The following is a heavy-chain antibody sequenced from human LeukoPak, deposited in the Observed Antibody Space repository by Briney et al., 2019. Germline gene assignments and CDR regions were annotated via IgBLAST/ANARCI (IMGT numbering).Heavy chain of an antibody. CDR1: GGSISSSSYY. J-gene: IGHJ4*02. CDR3: ARRTHFGVVTYFDY. D-gene: IGHD3-3*01. V-gene: IGHV4-39*01. CDR2: IYYSGST. Sequence: SETLSLTCTVSGGSISSSSYYWGWIRQPPGKRLEWIGSIYYSGSTYYNPSLKSRVTISVDTSKNQFSLKLSSVTAADTAVYYCARRTHFGVVTYFDYWGQGTLVTVSS.